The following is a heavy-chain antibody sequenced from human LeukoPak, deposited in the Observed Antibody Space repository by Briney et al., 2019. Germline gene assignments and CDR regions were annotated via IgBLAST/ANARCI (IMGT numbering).Heavy chain of an antibody. J-gene: IGHJ3*02. D-gene: IGHD2/OR15-2a*01. CDR3: AIARKPLTSRPHDAFDI. CDR2: INPSGGST. Sequence: GASVKVSCKASGYTFTSYYMHWVRQAPGQGLEWMGIINPSGGSTSYAQKFQGRVTTTRDMSTSTVYMELSSLRSEDTAVYYCAIARKPLTSRPHDAFDIWGQGTMVTVSS. V-gene: IGHV1-46*01. CDR1: GYTFTSYY.